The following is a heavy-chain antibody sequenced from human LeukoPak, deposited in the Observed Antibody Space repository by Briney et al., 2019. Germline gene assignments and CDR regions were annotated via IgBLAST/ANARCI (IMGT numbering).Heavy chain of an antibody. Sequence: GGSLRLSCAASGFTFSIYWMSWVRQAPGKGLEWVANINQGGSETYYVDSVMGRFTISRDNTKNSLFLEMNSLRADDTAVYYCAKTAGTGSVNSWGQGILVTVSS. D-gene: IGHD3-10*01. V-gene: IGHV3-7*01. CDR3: AKTAGTGSVNS. J-gene: IGHJ4*02. CDR1: GFTFSIYW. CDR2: INQGGSET.